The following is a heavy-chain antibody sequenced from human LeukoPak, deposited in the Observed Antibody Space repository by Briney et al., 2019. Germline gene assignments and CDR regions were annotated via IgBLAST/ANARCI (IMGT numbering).Heavy chain of an antibody. V-gene: IGHV3-23*01. D-gene: IGHD1-26*01. CDR2: ISGSGGST. CDR1: GFTFSSYA. J-gene: IGHJ6*02. Sequence: GGSLRLSCAASGFTFSSYAMGWVRQAPGKGLEWVSAISGSGGSTYYADSVKGRFTISRDNSKNTLYLQMNSLRAEDTAVYYCAKDGRKPTYYYYGMDVWGQGTTVTVSS. CDR3: AKDGRKPTYYYYGMDV.